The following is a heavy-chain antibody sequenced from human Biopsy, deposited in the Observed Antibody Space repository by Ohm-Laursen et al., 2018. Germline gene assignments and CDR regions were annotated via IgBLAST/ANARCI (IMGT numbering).Heavy chain of an antibody. CDR2: IYYDGIT. CDR3: ARVAGGYAYYYGMDV. CDR1: GYSVTNDYY. V-gene: IGHV4-38-2*01. Sequence: GTLSLTCAVSGYSVTNDYYWGWIRQPPGKGLEWIGNIYYDGITYYNPSHKSRVAMSVDTSKNQFSLRLTSLTAADTAVYYCARVAGGYAYYYGMDVWGQGTTVIVSS. D-gene: IGHD5-12*01. J-gene: IGHJ6*02.